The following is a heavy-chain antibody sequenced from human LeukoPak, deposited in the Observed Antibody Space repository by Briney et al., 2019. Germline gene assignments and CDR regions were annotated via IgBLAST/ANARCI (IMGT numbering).Heavy chain of an antibody. CDR2: IFSSGST. CDR3: ARDLAGSPLSTPYYYYYYGMDV. D-gene: IGHD3-10*01. Sequence: MSSETLSLTCVVSGGSVSSSQNYWGWIRQPPGKGLEWVGTIFSSGSTYYNPSLRTRVSISVDKAKNQFSLDLGSVTAADTAVYYCARDLAGSPLSTPYYYYYYGMDVWGQGTTVTVSS. J-gene: IGHJ6*02. V-gene: IGHV4-39*02. CDR1: GGSVSSSQNY.